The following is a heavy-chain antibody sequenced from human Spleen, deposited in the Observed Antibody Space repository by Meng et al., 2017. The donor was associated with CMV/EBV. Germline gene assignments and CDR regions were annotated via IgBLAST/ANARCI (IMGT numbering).Heavy chain of an antibody. CDR2: IYSGGST. Sequence: VQLVQLGSGLKNPGASGKVSCKASGYSFTSYAMNWVRQAPGKGLEWVSVIYSGGSTYYADSVKGRFTISRDNSKNTLYLQMNSLRAEDTAVYYCARNPSDIAVAVDWGQGTLVTVSS. J-gene: IGHJ4*02. CDR1: GYSFTSYA. CDR3: ARNPSDIAVAVD. D-gene: IGHD6-19*01. V-gene: IGHV3-66*01.